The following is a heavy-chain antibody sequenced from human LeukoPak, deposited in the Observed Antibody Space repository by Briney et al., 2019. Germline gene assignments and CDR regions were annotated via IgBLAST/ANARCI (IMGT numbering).Heavy chain of an antibody. Sequence: PSETLSLTCTVSGGSISSSSSYWGWIRQPPGKGLEWIGSIYYSGSTYYNPSLKSRVTISVDTSKNQFSLKLSSVTAADTAVYYCARSGYYGSGSWVFDYWGQGTLVTVSS. D-gene: IGHD3-10*01. CDR1: GGSISSSSSY. V-gene: IGHV4-39*07. CDR2: IYYSGST. CDR3: ARSGYYGSGSWVFDY. J-gene: IGHJ4*02.